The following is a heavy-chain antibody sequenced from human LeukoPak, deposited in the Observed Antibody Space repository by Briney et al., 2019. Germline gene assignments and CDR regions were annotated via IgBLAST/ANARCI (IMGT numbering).Heavy chain of an antibody. Sequence: SETLSLTCAVYGGSFSGYYWSWIRQPPGKGLEWIGEINHSGSTNYNPSLKSRVTISVDTSKNQFSLKPSSVTAADTAVYYCARRCSSPAYIDYWGQGTLVTVSS. J-gene: IGHJ4*02. V-gene: IGHV4-34*01. D-gene: IGHD6-6*01. CDR3: ARRCSSPAYIDY. CDR2: INHSGST. CDR1: GGSFSGYY.